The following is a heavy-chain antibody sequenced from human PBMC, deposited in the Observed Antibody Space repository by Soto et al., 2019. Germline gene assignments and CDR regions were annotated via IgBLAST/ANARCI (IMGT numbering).Heavy chain of an antibody. CDR2: IIPIFGTA. V-gene: IGHV1-69*13. D-gene: IGHD3-3*01. Sequence: SVEVSCKASGGTFSSYAISWVRQAPGQGLEWMGGIIPIFGTANYAQKFQGRVTITADESTSTAYMELSSLRSEDTAVYYCARVLLYYDFWSGPFDYWGQGTLVTVSS. CDR1: GGTFSSYA. CDR3: ARVLLYYDFWSGPFDY. J-gene: IGHJ4*02.